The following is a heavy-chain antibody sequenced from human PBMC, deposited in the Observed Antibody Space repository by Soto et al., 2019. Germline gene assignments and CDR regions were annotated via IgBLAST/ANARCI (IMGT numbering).Heavy chain of an antibody. V-gene: IGHV4-59*08. CDR3: ARFLRSSSSWRTNNNWFDP. Sequence: PSETLSLTCAVYGGSFSGYYWSWIRQPPGKGLEWVGYIYYSGSTNYNPSLKSRFTISVDTSKSQFSLKLSSVTAADTAVYYCARFLRSSSSWRTNNNWFDPWGQGTLVTVSS. CDR1: GGSFSGYY. D-gene: IGHD6-13*01. CDR2: IYYSGST. J-gene: IGHJ5*02.